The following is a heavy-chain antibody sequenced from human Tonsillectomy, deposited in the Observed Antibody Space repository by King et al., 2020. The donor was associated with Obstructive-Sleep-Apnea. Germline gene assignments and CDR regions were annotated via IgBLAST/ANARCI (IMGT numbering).Heavy chain of an antibody. J-gene: IGHJ4*02. CDR2: IYPGDSDT. CDR1: GYSFTTYW. CDR3: ARRGTYGENCFEY. V-gene: IGHV5-51*01. Sequence: VQLVQSGAEVKKPGESLKISCKGSGYSFTTYWIGGVRQKPGKGLEWVGIIYPGDSDTRYSSSFKGQVTISADKSITTAYLQWSSLKASDTAMSYCARRGTYGENCFEYWGPGTLLTVSS. D-gene: IGHD4-17*01.